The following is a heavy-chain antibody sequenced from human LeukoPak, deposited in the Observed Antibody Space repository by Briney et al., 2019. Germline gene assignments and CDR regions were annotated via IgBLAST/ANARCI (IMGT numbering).Heavy chain of an antibody. CDR3: ARDYDANSDLDY. Sequence: ASVKVSCKASGYTFTGSYMHWVRQAPGQGLEWMGWIHPHRGATNYAQKFQGRVTMTRDTSISTAYMDLSGLISDDTAVYYCARDYDANSDLDYWGQGTLATVSS. CDR2: IHPHRGAT. CDR1: GYTFTGSY. D-gene: IGHD4-23*01. J-gene: IGHJ4*02. V-gene: IGHV1-2*02.